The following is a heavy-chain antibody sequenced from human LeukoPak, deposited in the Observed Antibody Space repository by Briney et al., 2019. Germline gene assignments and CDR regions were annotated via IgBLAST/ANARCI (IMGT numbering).Heavy chain of an antibody. CDR3: GKGGARPLDDAFDL. V-gene: IGHV3-23*03. D-gene: IGHD1-1*01. Sequence: PGGSLRLSCAASGFSFSSYAMSWVRQVPGKGPEWVAIIFSDSSATYYADSVQGRFIISRDNSRNTVYLQVNSLRAGDTAVYYCGKGGARPLDDAFDLWGQGTVVTVSS. CDR2: IFSDSSAT. J-gene: IGHJ3*01. CDR1: GFSFSSYA.